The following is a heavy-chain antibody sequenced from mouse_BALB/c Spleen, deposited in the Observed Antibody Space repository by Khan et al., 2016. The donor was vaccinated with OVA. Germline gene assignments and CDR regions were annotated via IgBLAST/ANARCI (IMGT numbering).Heavy chain of an antibody. CDR3: TKIYRSDLDY. Sequence: VQLQESGPELVRPSASVKISCTASGYSFTGYFMHWVMQSPGKSLEWIGRINPHSGETFYNQRFKDKATLTVDESSSSAHMELRSLTSDDSDVYYCTKIYRSDLDYWGQGTTLTVSS. D-gene: IGHD1-1*01. J-gene: IGHJ2*01. CDR1: GYSFTGYF. CDR2: INPHSGET. V-gene: IGHV1-20*01.